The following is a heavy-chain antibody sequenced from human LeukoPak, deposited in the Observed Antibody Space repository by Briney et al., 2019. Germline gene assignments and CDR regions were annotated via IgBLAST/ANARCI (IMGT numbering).Heavy chain of an antibody. J-gene: IGHJ4*02. CDR1: GFAFSDYS. V-gene: IGHV3-48*01. Sequence: GGSLRLSCAASGFAFSDYSMNWVRQAPGKGLEWISYIGIDSGNTNYADSVKGRFTISGDKAKNSLYLQMNSLRVEDTAVYYCARDYKYAFDNWGQGTLVIVSS. CDR3: ARDYKYAFDN. D-gene: IGHD5-24*01. CDR2: IGIDSGNT.